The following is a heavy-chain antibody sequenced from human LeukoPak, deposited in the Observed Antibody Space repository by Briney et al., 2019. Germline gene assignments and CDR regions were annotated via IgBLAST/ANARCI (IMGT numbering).Heavy chain of an antibody. D-gene: IGHD3-3*01. CDR1: GFTFSSYS. CDR3: ARIDFGGYYTVDY. J-gene: IGHJ4*02. Sequence: GGSLSLSCAASGFTFSSYSMNWVRPPPGRGREWVSSISSSSSYIYYADSVKGRFTISRENAKNSLYLQMSSLRAEETAVYCCARIDFGGYYTVDYWGQGTLVTVSS. CDR2: ISSSSSYI. V-gene: IGHV3-21*01.